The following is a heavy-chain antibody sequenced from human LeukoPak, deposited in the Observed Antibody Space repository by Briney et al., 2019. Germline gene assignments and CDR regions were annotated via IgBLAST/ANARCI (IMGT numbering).Heavy chain of an antibody. CDR2: IRYDGNNK. CDR1: GFTFSSYG. CDR3: ARGSSSWLYDY. Sequence: PGGSLRLSCAASGFTFSSYGMHWVRQAPGKGLEWVAFIRYDGNNKYYADSVKGRFTISRDNSKNTLYLQMSSLRSEDTAVYYCARGSSSWLYDYWGQGTLVTVSS. J-gene: IGHJ4*02. D-gene: IGHD6-13*01. V-gene: IGHV3-30*02.